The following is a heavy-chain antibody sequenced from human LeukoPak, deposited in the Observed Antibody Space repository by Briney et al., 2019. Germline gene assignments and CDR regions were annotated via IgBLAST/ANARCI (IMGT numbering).Heavy chain of an antibody. Sequence: GGSLRLSCAASGFSLSNYWMYWVRQAPGKGLVWVSVIYSGGSTYYADSVKGRFTISRDNSKNTLYLQMNSLRAEDTAVFYCAKENRWEWGQGTLVTVSS. V-gene: IGHV3-66*01. CDR1: GFSLSNYW. CDR2: IYSGGST. CDR3: AKENRWE. J-gene: IGHJ4*02. D-gene: IGHD1-14*01.